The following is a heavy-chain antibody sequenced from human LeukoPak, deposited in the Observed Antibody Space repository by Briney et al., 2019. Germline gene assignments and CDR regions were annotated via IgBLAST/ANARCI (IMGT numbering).Heavy chain of an antibody. D-gene: IGHD4-17*01. CDR1: GGTFSSYA. Sequence: SVKVSCKDSGGTFSSYAISWVRQAPGQGLEWMGGIIPIFGTANYAQKFQGRVTITADESTSTAYMELSSLRSEDTAVYYCARDRTVTTLPTWMRYYYGMDVWGQGTTVTVSS. J-gene: IGHJ6*02. CDR2: IIPIFGTA. V-gene: IGHV1-69*13. CDR3: ARDRTVTTLPTWMRYYYGMDV.